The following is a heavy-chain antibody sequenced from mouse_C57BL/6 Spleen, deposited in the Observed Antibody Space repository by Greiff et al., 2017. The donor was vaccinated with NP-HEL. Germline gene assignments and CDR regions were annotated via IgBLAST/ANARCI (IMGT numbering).Heavy chain of an antibody. CDR2: IYPGDGDT. Sequence: VKLQESGAELVKPGASVKISCKASGYAFSSYWMNWVKQRPGKGLEWIGQIYPGDGDTNYNGKFKGKATLTADKSSSTAYMQLSSLTSEDSAVYFCARMGLPPGAWFAYWGQGTLVTVSA. CDR1: GYAFSSYW. D-gene: IGHD4-1*01. V-gene: IGHV1-80*01. J-gene: IGHJ3*01. CDR3: ARMGLPPGAWFAY.